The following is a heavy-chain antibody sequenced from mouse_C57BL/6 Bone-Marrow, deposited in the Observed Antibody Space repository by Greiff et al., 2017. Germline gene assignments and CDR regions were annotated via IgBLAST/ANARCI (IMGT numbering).Heavy chain of an antibody. V-gene: IGHV2-9-1*01. Sequence: VKLMESGPGLVAPSQSLSITCTVSGFSLTSYAISWVRQPPGKGLEWLGVIWTGGGTNYNSALKSRLSISKDNSKSQVFLKMNSLQTDDTARYYWARKPHGSRQGYCDVWGTGTTVTVAS. CDR3: ARKPHGSRQGYCDV. CDR1: GFSLTSYA. CDR2: IWTGGGT. D-gene: IGHD1-1*01. J-gene: IGHJ1*03.